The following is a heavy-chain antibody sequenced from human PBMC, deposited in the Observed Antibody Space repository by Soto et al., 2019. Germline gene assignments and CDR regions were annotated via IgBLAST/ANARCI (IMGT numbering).Heavy chain of an antibody. CDR2: ISYDGSNK. CDR1: GFTFSSYG. Sequence: GGSLRLSCAASGFTFSSYGMHWVRQAPCKGLEWVAVISYDGSNKYYADSVKGRFTISRDNSKNTLYLQMNSLRAEDTAVYYCAKDPFGNSVYYYYMDVRGKGTTVTVSS. D-gene: IGHD1-7*01. J-gene: IGHJ6*03. V-gene: IGHV3-30*18. CDR3: AKDPFGNSVYYYYMDV.